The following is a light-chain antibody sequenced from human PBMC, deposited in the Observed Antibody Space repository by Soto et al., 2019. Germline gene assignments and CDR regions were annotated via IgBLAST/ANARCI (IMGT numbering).Light chain of an antibody. CDR3: QQYDEWPMT. V-gene: IGKV3-15*01. CDR1: QSVTSN. CDR2: GAS. Sequence: EIVMTQSPATLSMSPGERATLSCRASQSVTSNLAWYQQKPGQAPRLLIFGASTRAAGIPARFSGRGSGTEFTRSISSLQSEDFAVYYCQQYDEWPMTFGQGTKVEVK. J-gene: IGKJ1*01.